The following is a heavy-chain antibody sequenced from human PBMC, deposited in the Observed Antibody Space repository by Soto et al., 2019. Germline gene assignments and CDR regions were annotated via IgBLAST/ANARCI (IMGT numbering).Heavy chain of an antibody. J-gene: IGHJ6*02. CDR3: ARSIRGPRKFNGMNV. D-gene: IGHD1-20*01. Sequence: SGPTLVNPTETLTLTCTFSGFSITSPGMSVSWIRQPPGRALEWLALIERDDDDKYYSTSLKTRLTISKDTRKNQVVLTMANMDPADTATYYCARSIRGPRKFNGMNVWGQGTTVTVSS. V-gene: IGHV2-70*13. CDR1: GFSITSPGMS. CDR2: IERDDDDK.